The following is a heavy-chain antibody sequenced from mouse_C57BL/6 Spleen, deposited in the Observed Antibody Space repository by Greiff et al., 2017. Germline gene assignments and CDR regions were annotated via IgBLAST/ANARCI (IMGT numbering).Heavy chain of an antibody. J-gene: IGHJ3*01. CDR3: ARSKTFNWDGGFAY. CDR1: GIDFSRYW. Sequence: EVKVVESGGGLVQPGGSLKLSCAASGIDFSRYWMSWVRRAPGKGLEWIGEINPDSSTINYAPSLKDKFIISRDNAKNTLYLQMSKVRSEDTALYYCARSKTFNWDGGFAYWGQGTLVTVSA. D-gene: IGHD4-1*01. CDR2: INPDSSTI. V-gene: IGHV4-1*01.